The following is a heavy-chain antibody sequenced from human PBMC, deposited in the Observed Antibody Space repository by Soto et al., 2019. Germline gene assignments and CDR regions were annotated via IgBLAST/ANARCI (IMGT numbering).Heavy chain of an antibody. CDR1: GGSISSYY. CDR2: IYYSGRT. Sequence: HVQLQESRPGLVKPSETLSLTCTVSGGSISSYYWSWIRQPPVKGLEWIGHIYYSGRTNYNPSLKSRVTTSVDPSKNQFSPTLSSVPSADTAVYSCARDWDGYNNWFAPWGQGTLVTVPS. D-gene: IGHD2-21*01. CDR3: ARDWDGYNNWFAP. J-gene: IGHJ5*02. V-gene: IGHV4-59*01.